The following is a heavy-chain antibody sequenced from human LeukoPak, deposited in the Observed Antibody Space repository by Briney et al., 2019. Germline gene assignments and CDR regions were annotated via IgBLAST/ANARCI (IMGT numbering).Heavy chain of an antibody. Sequence: PSETLSLTCTVSGGSISSYYWSWIRQPPGKGLEWIGYIYYSGSTNYNPSLKSRLTISVDTSRNQFSLKLSSVTAADTAVYYCARGYQHQQVPFDYWGQGTLVTVSS. J-gene: IGHJ4*02. V-gene: IGHV4-59*01. CDR1: GGSISSYY. CDR3: ARGYQHQQVPFDY. CDR2: IYYSGST. D-gene: IGHD2-2*01.